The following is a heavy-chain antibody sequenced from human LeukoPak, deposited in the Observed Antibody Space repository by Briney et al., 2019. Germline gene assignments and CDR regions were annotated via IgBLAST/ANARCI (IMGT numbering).Heavy chain of an antibody. CDR2: INPNSGGT. V-gene: IGHV1-2*02. CDR3: ARTSGWYRTDWFDP. Sequence: ASVTVSCKASGYTFTGYYMHWVRQAPGQGLEWMGWINPNSGGTNYAQKFQGRVTVTRDTSISTAYMELSRLRSDDTAVYYCARTSGWYRTDWFDPWGQGTLVTVSS. D-gene: IGHD6-19*01. CDR1: GYTFTGYY. J-gene: IGHJ5*02.